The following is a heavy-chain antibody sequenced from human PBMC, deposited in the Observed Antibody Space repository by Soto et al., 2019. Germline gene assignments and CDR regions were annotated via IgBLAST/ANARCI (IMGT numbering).Heavy chain of an antibody. CDR1: GYSFTSYW. CDR3: ARGDTGYCSSIACPFDY. D-gene: IGHD2-2*01. J-gene: IGHJ4*02. Sequence: PGESLKISCKGSGYSFTSYWIGWVRQMPGKGLEWMGIIYPGDSDTRYSPSFQGQVTISADKSISTAYLQWSSLKASDTAFFFCARGDTGYCSSIACPFDYWGQGTLVTVSS. V-gene: IGHV5-51*01. CDR2: IYPGDSDT.